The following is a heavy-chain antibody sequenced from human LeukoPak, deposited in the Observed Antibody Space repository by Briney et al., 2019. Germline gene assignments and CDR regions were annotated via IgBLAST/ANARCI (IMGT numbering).Heavy chain of an antibody. Sequence: ASVKVSCKASGYTFTSYDINWVRQATGQGLEWMGWMNPNSGNAGYAQKFQGRVTITRNTSISTAYMELSSLRSEDTAVYYCARGSIAAAGTWEYYYYYMDVWGKGTTVTVSS. J-gene: IGHJ6*03. CDR2: MNPNSGNA. V-gene: IGHV1-8*03. CDR3: ARGSIAAAGTWEYYYYYMDV. D-gene: IGHD6-13*01. CDR1: GYTFTSYD.